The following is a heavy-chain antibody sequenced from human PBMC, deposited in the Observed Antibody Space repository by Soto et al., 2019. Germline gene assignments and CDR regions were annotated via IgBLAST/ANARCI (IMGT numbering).Heavy chain of an antibody. V-gene: IGHV4-34*01. D-gene: IGHD4-4*01. J-gene: IGHJ3*02. CDR3: ARGAYSPDAFDI. CDR1: GGSFSDYS. CDR2: INHTGYT. Sequence: PSETLSLTCAVYGGSFSDYSWCWIRQPPGKGLEWIGEINHTGYTNYNPSLKSRVTISVDTSKSQFSLNLTSVTAADTAVFYCARGAYSPDAFDIWGQGTLVTVSS.